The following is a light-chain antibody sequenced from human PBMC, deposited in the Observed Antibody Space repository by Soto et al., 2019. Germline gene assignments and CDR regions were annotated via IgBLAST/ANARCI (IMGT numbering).Light chain of an antibody. CDR1: QSVGSY. CDR2: DAS. V-gene: IGKV3-11*01. CDR3: QQRSYWLT. J-gene: IGKJ4*01. Sequence: EIVLTQSPAPLSLSAGESATLSCRASQSVGSYLAWYQQKPGQAPRLLIYDASNRATGIPARFSGSGSGTDSTLTISSLEPEDFAVYYCQQRSYWLTFGGGTKVDIK.